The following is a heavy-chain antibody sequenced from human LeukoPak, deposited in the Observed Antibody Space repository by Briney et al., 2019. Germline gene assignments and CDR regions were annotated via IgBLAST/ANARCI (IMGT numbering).Heavy chain of an antibody. D-gene: IGHD3-3*01. CDR1: GFTFSSHS. CDR2: ISSSSSYI. Sequence: GGSLRLSCAASGFTFSSHSMNWVRQAPGKGLEWVSSISSSSSYIYYADSVKGRFTISRDNAKNSLYLQMNSLRAEDTAVYYCARQSYYDFWSGYYTRGGYFDYWGQGTLVTVSP. V-gene: IGHV3-21*01. J-gene: IGHJ4*02. CDR3: ARQSYYDFWSGYYTRGGYFDY.